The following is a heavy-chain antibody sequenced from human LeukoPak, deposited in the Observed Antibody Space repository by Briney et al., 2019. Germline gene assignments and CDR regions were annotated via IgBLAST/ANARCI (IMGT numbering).Heavy chain of an antibody. J-gene: IGHJ4*01. V-gene: IGHV1-18*04. Sequence: ASVKVSCKASGYTFTSYGISWVRQAPGQGLEWMGWISAYNGNTNYAQKLQGRVTMTTDTSTSTAYMELRSLRSDDTAVYYCAREKMVRGVKDLDYWGHGTLVTVSS. CDR3: AREKMVRGVKDLDY. CDR2: ISAYNGNT. CDR1: GYTFTSYG. D-gene: IGHD3-10*01.